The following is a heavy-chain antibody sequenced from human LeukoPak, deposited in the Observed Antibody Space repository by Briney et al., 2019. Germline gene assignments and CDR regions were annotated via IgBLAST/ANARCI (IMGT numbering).Heavy chain of an antibody. CDR3: AKAWRDGSSKYYYYYMDV. J-gene: IGHJ6*03. CDR1: GFTFSSYS. V-gene: IGHV3-21*04. CDR2: ISSSSSYI. D-gene: IGHD6-6*01. Sequence: TGGSLRLSCAASGFTFSSYSMNWVRQAPGKGLEWVSSISSSSSYIYYADSVKGRFTISRDNAKNSLYLQMNSLRAEDTAVYYCAKAWRDGSSKYYYYYMDVWGKGTTVTVSS.